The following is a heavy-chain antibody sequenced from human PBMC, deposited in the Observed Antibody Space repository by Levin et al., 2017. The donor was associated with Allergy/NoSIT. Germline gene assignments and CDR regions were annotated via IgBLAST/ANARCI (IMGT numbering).Heavy chain of an antibody. Sequence: SQTLSLTCAVYGGSFRGYYWSWIRQPPGKGLEWIGEINHSGSTNYNPSLKSRVTISVDTSKNQFSLKLSSVTAADTAVYYCARGGGVAARLRVFIRWGQGTLVTVSS. CDR2: INHSGST. CDR3: ARGGGVAARLRVFIR. J-gene: IGHJ4*02. V-gene: IGHV4-34*01. CDR1: GGSFRGYY. D-gene: IGHD6-6*01.